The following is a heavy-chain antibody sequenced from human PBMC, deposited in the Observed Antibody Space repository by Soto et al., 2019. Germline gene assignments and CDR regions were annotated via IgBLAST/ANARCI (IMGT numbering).Heavy chain of an antibody. CDR2: ISGSGGST. CDR3: AKGPWSGETDYYFDY. J-gene: IGHJ4*02. D-gene: IGHD3-3*01. Sequence: GGSLRLSCATSGFTFSSYAMSWVRQAPGKGLEWVSAISGSGGSTYYADSVKGRFTISRDNSKNTLYLQMNSLKAEDTAVYYCAKGPWSGETDYYFDYWGQGTLVTVSS. V-gene: IGHV3-23*01. CDR1: GFTFSSYA.